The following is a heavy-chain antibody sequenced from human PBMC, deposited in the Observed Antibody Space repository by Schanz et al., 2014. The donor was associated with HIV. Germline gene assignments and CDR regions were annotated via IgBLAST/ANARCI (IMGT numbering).Heavy chain of an antibody. CDR2: ISYDGSNK. Sequence: QVQLVESGGGVVQPGRSLRLSCAASGFTFSSYGMHWVRQAPGNGLEWVAVISYDGSNKYYADSVKGRFTISRDNSKNTLYLQMNSLRAEDTAVYYCAKDRITGTTGVPYYYYGMDVWGQGTTVTVSS. CDR1: GFTFSSYG. CDR3: AKDRITGTTGVPYYYYGMDV. J-gene: IGHJ6*02. V-gene: IGHV3-30*18. D-gene: IGHD1-7*01.